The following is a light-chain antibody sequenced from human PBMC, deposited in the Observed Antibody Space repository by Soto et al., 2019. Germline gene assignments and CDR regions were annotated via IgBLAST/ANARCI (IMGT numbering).Light chain of an antibody. CDR1: SSDVGYNF. Sequence: SALTQPASVSGSPGQSIAISCTGTSSDVGYNFVSWYQQHPGKAPKLVIYDVSIRPSGVSDRFSGSKSGNTASLTISGLQAEDEADYYCSSYSGSSTLVVFGGGTKLTVL. V-gene: IGLV2-14*03. CDR2: DVS. J-gene: IGLJ2*01. CDR3: SSYSGSSTLVV.